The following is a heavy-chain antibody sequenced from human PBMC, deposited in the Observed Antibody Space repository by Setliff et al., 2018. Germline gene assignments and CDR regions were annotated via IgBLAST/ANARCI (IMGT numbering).Heavy chain of an antibody. D-gene: IGHD1-20*01. Sequence: PGGSLRLSCVASGFAISSCWMSWVRQAPGKGLEWVANVNPDGSGKYYVDSVKGRVTISRDNAKNSLYLQMNRLRAEDTAVYYCARAQLYNWNLRPMGAFDIWGQGTMVTVSS. CDR1: GFAISSCW. CDR3: ARAQLYNWNLRPMGAFDI. J-gene: IGHJ3*02. CDR2: VNPDGSGK. V-gene: IGHV3-7*01.